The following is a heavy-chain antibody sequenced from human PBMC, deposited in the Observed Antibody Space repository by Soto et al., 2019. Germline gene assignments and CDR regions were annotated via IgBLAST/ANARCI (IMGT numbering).Heavy chain of an antibody. V-gene: IGHV4-59*01. Sequence: QVQLQESGPGLVKPSETLSLTCTVSGGSISSYYWSWIRQPPGKGLEWIGYIYYGGSTNYNPSLKSRVTLSVDTSKNQFSLKLSYVTAADTAVYYCARVVARPVMDDWGQGTTVTVSS. CDR3: ARVVARPVMDD. CDR2: IYYGGST. D-gene: IGHD5-12*01. CDR1: GGSISSYY. J-gene: IGHJ6*02.